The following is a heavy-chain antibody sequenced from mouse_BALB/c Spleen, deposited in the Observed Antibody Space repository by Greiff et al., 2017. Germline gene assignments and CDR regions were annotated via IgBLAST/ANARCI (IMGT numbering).Heavy chain of an antibody. CDR3: ARGGSYGSSPYYFDY. D-gene: IGHD1-1*01. J-gene: IGHJ2*01. CDR2: IWAGGST. Sequence: VQLVESGPGLVAPSQSLSITCTVSGFSLTSYGVHWVRQPPGKGLEWLGVIWAGGSTNYNSALMSRLSISKDNSKSQVFLKMNSLQTDDTAMYYCARGGSYGSSPYYFDYWGQGTTLTVSS. CDR1: GFSLTSYG. V-gene: IGHV2-9*02.